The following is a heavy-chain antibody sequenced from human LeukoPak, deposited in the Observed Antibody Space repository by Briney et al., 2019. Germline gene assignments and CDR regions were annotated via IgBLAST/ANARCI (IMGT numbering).Heavy chain of an antibody. D-gene: IGHD2-2*01. J-gene: IGHJ4*02. V-gene: IGHV1-69*01. CDR3: ARETGYCSSTSCYYFDY. Sequence: GASVKVSCKASGGTFSSYSMSWVRQAPGQGLEWMGGIITIFGTANYAQKFQGRVTITADESTSTAYMELSSLRSEDTAVYYCARETGYCSSTSCYYFDYWGQGTLVTVSS. CDR2: IITIFGTA. CDR1: GGTFSSYS.